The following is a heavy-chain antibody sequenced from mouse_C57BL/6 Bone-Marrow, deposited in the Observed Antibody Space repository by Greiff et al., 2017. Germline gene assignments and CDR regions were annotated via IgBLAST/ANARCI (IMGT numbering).Heavy chain of an antibody. CDR1: GYTFTSYG. Sequence: QVQLQQSGAELARPGASVKLSCKASGYTFTSYGISWVKQRTGQGLEWIGEIYPRSGNTYYNEKFKGKATLTADTSSSTAYMELRSLTSEDSAVYFCARRGLLRPRDYWGQGTSVTVSS. CDR3: ARRGLLRPRDY. D-gene: IGHD1-2*01. J-gene: IGHJ4*01. V-gene: IGHV1-81*01. CDR2: IYPRSGNT.